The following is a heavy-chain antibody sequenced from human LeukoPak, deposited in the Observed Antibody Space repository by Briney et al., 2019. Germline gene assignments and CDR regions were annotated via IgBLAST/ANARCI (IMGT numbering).Heavy chain of an antibody. J-gene: IGHJ6*03. CDR2: IYSSGST. CDR3: ARVFDSGSQAYFYYMDV. Sequence: SETLSLTCTVSGGSISSGSYYWSWIRQPPGKGLDWIGYIYSSGSTNYNPSLKSRVTMSVDTSKNQFSLKVSSVTAADTAVYYCARVFDSGSQAYFYYMDVWGKGTTVTISS. V-gene: IGHV4-61*01. D-gene: IGHD3-10*01. CDR1: GGSISSGSYY.